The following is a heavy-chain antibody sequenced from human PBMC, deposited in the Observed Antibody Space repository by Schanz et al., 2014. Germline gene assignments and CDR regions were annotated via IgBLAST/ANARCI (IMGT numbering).Heavy chain of an antibody. Sequence: QVPLVQSGPEVKKPGASVRVSCKASGYTFSRYDINWVRQATGQGLEWMGWINPNRGNTGYAQKFQGRVTMTSDPSIDTAYMELTSLRSEDTAVYYCARGSYYFDYWGQGTLVTASS. CDR1: GYTFSRYD. CDR3: ARGSYYFDY. J-gene: IGHJ4*02. V-gene: IGHV1-8*01. CDR2: INPNRGNT.